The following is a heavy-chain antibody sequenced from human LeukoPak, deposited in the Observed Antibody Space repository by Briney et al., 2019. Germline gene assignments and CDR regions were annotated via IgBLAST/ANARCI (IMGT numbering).Heavy chain of an antibody. D-gene: IGHD3-10*01. CDR2: ISAYNGNT. V-gene: IGHV1-18*01. CDR1: GGTFSSYA. J-gene: IGHJ4*02. CDR3: AAYGSGNSDY. Sequence: ASVKVSCKASGGTFSSYAISWVRQAPGQGLEWMGWISAYNGNTNYAQKLQGRVTMTTDTSTSTAYMELRSLRSDDTAVYYCAAYGSGNSDYWSQGTLVTVSS.